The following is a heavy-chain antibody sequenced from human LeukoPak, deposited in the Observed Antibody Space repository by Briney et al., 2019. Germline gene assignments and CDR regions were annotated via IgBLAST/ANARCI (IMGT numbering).Heavy chain of an antibody. D-gene: IGHD3-22*01. Sequence: GGSLRLSCAASGFTFSDYYMSWIRQAPGKGLEWVSYISSSGSTIYYADSVKGRFTISRDNAKNTLYLQMNSLRAEDTAVYYCVRSAFHAGSGNYYDYWGQGTLVTVSS. V-gene: IGHV3-11*04. J-gene: IGHJ4*02. CDR3: VRSAFHAGSGNYYDY. CDR1: GFTFSDYY. CDR2: ISSSGSTI.